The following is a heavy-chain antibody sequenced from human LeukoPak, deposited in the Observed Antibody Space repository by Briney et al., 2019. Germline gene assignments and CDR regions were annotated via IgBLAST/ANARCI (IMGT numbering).Heavy chain of an antibody. J-gene: IGHJ4*02. Sequence: GSLRLSCAASGFTFSSYSMNWVRQAPGKGLEWIGSIYYSGSTYYNPSLKSRVTISVDTSKNQFSLKLSSVTAADTAVYYCARYNWNDGSFDYWGQGTLVTVSS. D-gene: IGHD1-1*01. V-gene: IGHV4-59*05. CDR1: GFTFSSYSMN. CDR3: ARYNWNDGSFDY. CDR2: IYYSGST.